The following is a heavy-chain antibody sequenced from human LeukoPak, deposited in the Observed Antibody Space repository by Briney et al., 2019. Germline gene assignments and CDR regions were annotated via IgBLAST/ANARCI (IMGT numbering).Heavy chain of an antibody. V-gene: IGHV3-21*01. Sequence: GESLRLSCAASGFTFSSYSMNWVRQAPGKGLGWVSSISSSSSYIYYADSVKGRFTISRDNAKNSLYLQMNSLRAEDTAVYYCAREGYDSNYFDYWGQGTLVTVSS. CDR3: AREGYDSNYFDY. J-gene: IGHJ4*02. CDR1: GFTFSSYS. CDR2: ISSSSSYI. D-gene: IGHD3-22*01.